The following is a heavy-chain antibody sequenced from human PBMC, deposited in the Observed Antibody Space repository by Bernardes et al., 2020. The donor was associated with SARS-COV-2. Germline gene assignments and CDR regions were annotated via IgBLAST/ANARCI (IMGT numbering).Heavy chain of an antibody. CDR3: ARANLGDYSGYYGMDV. CDR2: SGSTI. Sequence: SGSTIYYADSVKGRFTISRDNAKNSLYLQMNSLRAEDTAIYYCARANLGDYSGYYGMDVWGQGTTVTVSS. V-gene: IGHV3-11*01. D-gene: IGHD4-17*01. J-gene: IGHJ6*02.